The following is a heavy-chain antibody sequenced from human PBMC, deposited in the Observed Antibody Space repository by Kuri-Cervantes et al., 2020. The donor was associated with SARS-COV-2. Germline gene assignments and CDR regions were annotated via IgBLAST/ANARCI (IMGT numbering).Heavy chain of an antibody. D-gene: IGHD1-26*01. CDR1: GYTFISYG. J-gene: IGHJ4*02. Sequence: ASVKDSCNASGYTFISYGVIWVRQAPRRGLVWMGWIIGYNGNTNYSQKLQGRVTMTTDTTTSTAHMELRSRRSVDTAVYYCCRVVGGTKTPFDYWGQGTLVTVSS. V-gene: IGHV1-18*01. CDR3: CRVVGGTKTPFDY. CDR2: IIGYNGNT.